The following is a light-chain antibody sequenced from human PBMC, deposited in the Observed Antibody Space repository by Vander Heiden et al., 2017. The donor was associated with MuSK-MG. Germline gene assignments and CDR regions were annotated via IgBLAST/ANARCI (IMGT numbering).Light chain of an antibody. Sequence: DIQLTQSPSFLSTSVGDRVTITCRASHGIGTYLAWYQQKPGKAPKLLIYAASTLQSGVPSRFSGSGSGTEFTLTISRLQHEDLATYYCLHLRIYPFTFGPGTTVDIK. CDR1: HGIGTY. CDR2: AAS. J-gene: IGKJ3*01. CDR3: LHLRIYPFT. V-gene: IGKV1-9*01.